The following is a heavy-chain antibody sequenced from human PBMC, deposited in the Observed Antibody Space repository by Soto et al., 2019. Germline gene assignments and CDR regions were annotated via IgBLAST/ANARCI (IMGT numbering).Heavy chain of an antibody. D-gene: IGHD4-4*01. V-gene: IGHV3-21*01. J-gene: IGHJ6*02. CDR1: GFTFSSYS. CDR3: ARDLRLHEEYYYYYGMDV. CDR2: ISSSSYI. Sequence: GGSLRLSCAASGFTFSSYSMNWVRQAPGKGLEWVSSISSSSYIYYADSVKGRFTISRDNAKNSLYLQMNSLRAEDTAVYYCARDLRLHEEYYYYYGMDVWGQGTTVTVSS.